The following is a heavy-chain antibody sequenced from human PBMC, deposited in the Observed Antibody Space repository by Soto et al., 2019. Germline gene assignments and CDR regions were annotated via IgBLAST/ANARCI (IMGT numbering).Heavy chain of an antibody. CDR3: ARGLDY. CDR2: ISYDGSNK. V-gene: IGHV3-30*03. CDR1: GFTFSSYG. J-gene: IGHJ4*02. Sequence: GGSLRLSCAASGFTFSSYGMHWVRQAPGKGLEWVAVISYDGSNKYYADSVKGRFTISRDNSKNTLYLQMNSLRAEDTAVYYCARGLDYWGQGTLVTVSS.